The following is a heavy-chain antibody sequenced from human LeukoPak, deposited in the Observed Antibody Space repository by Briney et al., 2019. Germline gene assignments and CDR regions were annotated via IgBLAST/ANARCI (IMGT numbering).Heavy chain of an antibody. CDR1: GFTFSSHW. V-gene: IGHV3-7*01. D-gene: IGHD5-18*01. Sequence: SGGSLRLSCAASGFTFSSHWMNWVRQAPGKGLEWVANIKEDGSEIYYVDSVKGRFTISRDNAKNSLYLQMNSLRAEDTAVYYCTRRGYGYWGQGTLVTVPS. CDR3: TRRGYGY. J-gene: IGHJ4*02. CDR2: IKEDGSEI.